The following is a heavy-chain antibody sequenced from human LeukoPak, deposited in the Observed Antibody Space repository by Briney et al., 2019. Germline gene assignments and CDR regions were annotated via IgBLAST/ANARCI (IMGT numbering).Heavy chain of an antibody. Sequence: PGGSLRLSCAASGFTFSSYSLNWVRQAPGKGLEWVSSISSSSDYIYYADSVKGRFTISRDNAKNSLYLQMNSLRAEDTALYYCAKDFYGSGSYYFDYWGQGTLVTVSS. J-gene: IGHJ4*02. CDR2: ISSSSDYI. V-gene: IGHV3-21*04. D-gene: IGHD3-10*01. CDR3: AKDFYGSGSYYFDY. CDR1: GFTFSSYS.